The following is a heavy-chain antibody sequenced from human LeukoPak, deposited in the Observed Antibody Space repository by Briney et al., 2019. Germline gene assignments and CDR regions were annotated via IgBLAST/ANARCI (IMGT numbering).Heavy chain of an antibody. J-gene: IGHJ4*02. Sequence: PGGSLRLSCAASGFTFSSYWMHWVRPAPGKGLMWVSRINSDGSRTTYADSVRSRFTISRDNAKSTLYLQMNSLRAEDTAVYYCARIRDDYTYFDCWGQGTLVTVSS. D-gene: IGHD4-11*01. V-gene: IGHV3-74*01. CDR2: INSDGSRT. CDR3: ARIRDDYTYFDC. CDR1: GFTFSSYW.